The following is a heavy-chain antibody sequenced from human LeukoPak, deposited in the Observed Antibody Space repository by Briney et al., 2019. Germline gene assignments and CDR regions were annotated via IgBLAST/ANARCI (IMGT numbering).Heavy chain of an antibody. V-gene: IGHV3-48*02. D-gene: IGHD4-23*01. CDR2: ISRSSSSK. Sequence: GGSLRLSCAASGFTFSSYSMNWVRQAPGKGLEWVAYISRSSSSKHYADSVKGRFTISRDNAKNSLYLQMSSLRDEDTAVYYCARGIPYYGGNSGARYFQHWGQGTLVTVSS. J-gene: IGHJ1*01. CDR1: GFTFSSYS. CDR3: ARGIPYYGGNSGARYFQH.